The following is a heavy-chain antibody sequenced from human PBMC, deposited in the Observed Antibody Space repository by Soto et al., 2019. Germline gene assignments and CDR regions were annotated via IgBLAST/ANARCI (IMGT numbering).Heavy chain of an antibody. CDR2: INPNSGGT. CDR3: AREDLPIYYYGRDV. Sequence: ASVKVSCKASGYIFTGYHMHWVRQAPGQGLEWMGWINPNSGGTKYAQKFQGRVTMTSDTSISTAYMELSSLRSDDTAVYYCAREDLPIYYYGRDVWGQGTTVTVSS. CDR1: GYIFTGYH. V-gene: IGHV1-2*02. J-gene: IGHJ6*02.